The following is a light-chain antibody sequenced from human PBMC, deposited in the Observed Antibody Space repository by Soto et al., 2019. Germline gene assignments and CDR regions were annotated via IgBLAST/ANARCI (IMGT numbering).Light chain of an antibody. J-gene: IGLJ2*01. V-gene: IGLV4-69*01. CDR3: QTWDTGIRVV. CDR1: SGHSSYA. CDR2: LNSDGSH. Sequence: QLVLTQSPSASASLGASVKLTCTLNSGHSSYAIAWHQQQPEKGPRYLMKLNSDGSHSKGDGIPDRFSGSSSGAERYLTISSLQSEDEADYYCQTWDTGIRVVFGGGTKLTV.